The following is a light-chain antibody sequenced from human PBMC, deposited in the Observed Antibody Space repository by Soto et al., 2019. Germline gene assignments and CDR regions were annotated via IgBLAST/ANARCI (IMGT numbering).Light chain of an antibody. CDR1: SSNIGAGYV. J-gene: IGLJ3*02. CDR3: AAWDDSLSGVV. Sequence: QSVLTQPPSVSGAPGQRVTISCTGSSSNIGAGYVVHWYQQLPGTAPKLLMHGNSQRPSGVPDRFSGSKSGTSASLAISGLRTEDEADYYCAAWDDSLSGVVFGGGTKLTVL. V-gene: IGLV1-40*01. CDR2: GNS.